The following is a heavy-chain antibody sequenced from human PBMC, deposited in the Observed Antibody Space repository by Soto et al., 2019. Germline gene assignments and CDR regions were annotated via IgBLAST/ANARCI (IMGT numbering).Heavy chain of an antibody. V-gene: IGHV1-46*01. D-gene: IGHD1-26*01. CDR3: ARSLGENTSLFDY. CDR2: INPSSGTT. CDR1: GYIFIHCF. Sequence: QVQLVQSGAEMKQPGASVKLSCQASGYIFIHCFMHWVRQAPGQGLEWMGGINPSSGTTTYAQKCQGRVTVTRDTSTSTVYMELSSLGSGDTAMYYCARSLGENTSLFDYWGQGSLVTVSA. J-gene: IGHJ4*02.